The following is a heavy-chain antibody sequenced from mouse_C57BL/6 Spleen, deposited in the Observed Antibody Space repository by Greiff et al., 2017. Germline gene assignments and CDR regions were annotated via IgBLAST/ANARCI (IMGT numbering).Heavy chain of an antibody. CDR2: IYPGSGST. CDR1: GYTFTSYW. D-gene: IGHD2-4*01. V-gene: IGHV1-55*01. J-gene: IGHJ2*01. Sequence: QVQLKQPGAELVKPGASVKMSCKASGYTFTSYWITWVKQRPGQGLEWIGDIYPGSGSTNYNEKFKSKATLTVDTSSSTAYMQLSSLTSEDSAVYYCANYDYDSYYFDYWGQGTTLTVSS. CDR3: ANYDYDSYYFDY.